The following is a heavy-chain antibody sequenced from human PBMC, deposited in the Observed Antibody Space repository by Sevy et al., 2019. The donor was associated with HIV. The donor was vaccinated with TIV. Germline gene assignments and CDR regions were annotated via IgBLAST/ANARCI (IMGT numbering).Heavy chain of an antibody. CDR3: AREPRIAGFDY. D-gene: IGHD6-13*01. CDR1: GFTFSSYW. J-gene: IGHJ4*02. V-gene: IGHV3-7*03. Sequence: GGSLRLSCAASGFTFSSYWMSWVRQAPGKGLEWVANIKQDGSEKYYVNSVKGRSTISRDNAKNSLYLQMNSLRAEDTAVYYCAREPRIAGFDYWGQGTLVTVSS. CDR2: IKQDGSEK.